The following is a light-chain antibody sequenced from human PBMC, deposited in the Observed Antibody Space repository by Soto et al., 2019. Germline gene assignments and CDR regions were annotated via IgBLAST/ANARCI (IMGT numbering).Light chain of an antibody. J-gene: IGKJ5*01. CDR1: QNITNN. Sequence: EIQVPQAPSTLSAPVGDRVNNTCQASQNITNNLSWYQQKPGKAPNLLIYHASKLAKGVTSRFSGSGSGTDFSFIITSLQREDLATYYCQQYYGFPPLTFGQGTRLEIK. CDR2: HAS. V-gene: IGKV1-33*01. CDR3: QQYYGFPPLT.